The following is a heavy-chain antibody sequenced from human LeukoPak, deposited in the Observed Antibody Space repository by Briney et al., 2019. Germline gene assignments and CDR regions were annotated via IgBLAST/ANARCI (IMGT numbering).Heavy chain of an antibody. Sequence: GGSLRLSCAASGFTFSSYGMHWVRQAPGKGLEWVAFIRYDGSSKYYADSVKGRFTISRDNSKNTLYLQMNSLRAEDTAVYYCAKTTYSSSWYTSSWGQGTLVTVSS. D-gene: IGHD6-13*01. CDR1: GFTFSSYG. V-gene: IGHV3-30*02. CDR2: IRYDGSSK. J-gene: IGHJ4*02. CDR3: AKTTYSSSWYTSS.